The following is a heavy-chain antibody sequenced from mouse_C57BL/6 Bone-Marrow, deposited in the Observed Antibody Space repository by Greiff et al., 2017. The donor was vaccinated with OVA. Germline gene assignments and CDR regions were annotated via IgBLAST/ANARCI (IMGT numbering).Heavy chain of an antibody. CDR3: VKVYYGSSYHAMDY. D-gene: IGHD1-1*01. V-gene: IGHV10-1*01. CDR1: GFSFNTYA. CDR2: IRSKSNNYAT. J-gene: IGHJ4*01. Sequence: EVHLVESGGGLVQPKGSLKLSCAASGFSFNTYAMNWVRQAPGKGLEWVARIRSKSNNYATYYADSVKDRFTISRDDSESMLYLQMNNLKTEDTAMYYCVKVYYGSSYHAMDYWGQGTSVTVSS.